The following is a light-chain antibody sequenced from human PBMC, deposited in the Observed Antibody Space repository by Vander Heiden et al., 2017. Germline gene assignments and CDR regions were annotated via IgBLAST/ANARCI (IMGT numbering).Light chain of an antibody. CDR2: QDN. J-gene: IGLJ2*01. CDR1: KLGDKY. CDR3: QAWDTSTAWKV. V-gene: IGLV3-1*01. Sequence: SYALTPPPSAALSPGQPASITCSGDKLGDKYACWYQQKPGQSPLLVIYQDNKRPSGIPERFSGSNSGNTATLTISGTQAMDEADYYCQAWDTSTAWKVFGGGTKLTVL.